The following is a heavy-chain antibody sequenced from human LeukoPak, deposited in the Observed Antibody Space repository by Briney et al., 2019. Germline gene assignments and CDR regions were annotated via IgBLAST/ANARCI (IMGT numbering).Heavy chain of an antibody. Sequence: SETLSLTSTVSGGSISSYYWSLIRQPPGKGLEWIGYIYYSGSTNYNPSLKSRVTISVDTSKNQFSLKLSSVTAADTAVYYCAIIRFGELSFDYWGQGTLVTVSS. CDR1: GGSISSYY. CDR3: AIIRFGELSFDY. J-gene: IGHJ4*02. CDR2: IYYSGST. V-gene: IGHV4-59*01. D-gene: IGHD3-16*02.